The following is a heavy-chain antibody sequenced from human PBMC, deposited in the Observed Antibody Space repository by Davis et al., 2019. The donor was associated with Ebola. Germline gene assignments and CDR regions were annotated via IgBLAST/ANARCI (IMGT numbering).Heavy chain of an antibody. CDR2: IKQDGSEK. Sequence: PGGSLRLSCATSGFIFSSFWMSWVRQAPGTGLEWVANIKQDGSEKYFVDSVEGRFTISRDNAKNSLYLQMNSLRAEDTAVYYCARGRFYCSSTNCYWFDHWGQGNLVTVSS. V-gene: IGHV3-7*01. J-gene: IGHJ5*02. CDR1: GFIFSSFW. D-gene: IGHD2-2*01. CDR3: ARGRFYCSSTNCYWFDH.